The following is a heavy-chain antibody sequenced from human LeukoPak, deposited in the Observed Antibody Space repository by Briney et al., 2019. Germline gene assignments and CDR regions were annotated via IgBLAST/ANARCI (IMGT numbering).Heavy chain of an antibody. CDR2: ISYDGSNK. CDR3: ARDRYGTDTAMGTFDY. D-gene: IGHD5-18*01. CDR1: GFTFSSYA. J-gene: IGHJ4*02. V-gene: IGHV3-30-3*01. Sequence: PGGSLRLSCAASGFTFSSYAMHWVRQAPGKGLEWVAVISYDGSNKYYADCVKGRFTISRDNSKNTLYLQMNSLRAEDTAVYYCARDRYGTDTAMGTFDYWGQGTLVTVSS.